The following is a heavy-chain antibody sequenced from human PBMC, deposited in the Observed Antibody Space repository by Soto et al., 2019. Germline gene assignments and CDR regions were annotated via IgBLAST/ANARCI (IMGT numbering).Heavy chain of an antibody. CDR3: ARVTYSYGYEDVSGDI. Sequence: ASVKVSCKASGYTFTSYGISWVRQAPGQGLEWMGWISAYNGNTNYAQKLQGRVTMTTDTSTSTAYMELRSLRSDDTAVYYCARVTYSYGYEDVSGDIWGQGTMVTVSS. CDR2: ISAYNGNT. V-gene: IGHV1-18*01. J-gene: IGHJ3*02. CDR1: GYTFTSYG. D-gene: IGHD5-18*01.